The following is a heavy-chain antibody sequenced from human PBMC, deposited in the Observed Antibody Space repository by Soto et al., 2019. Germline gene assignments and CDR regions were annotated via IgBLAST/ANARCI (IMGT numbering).Heavy chain of an antibody. CDR3: NSAGKYCTSTTCKAY. V-gene: IGHV3-15*07. D-gene: IGHD2-2*01. CDR2: IKSKNDGGTT. CDR1: VFIFTHCC. Sequence: PLGSVDLSSSAAVFIFTHCCMNWVRQAPGKGLEWVGRIKSKNDGGTTDYAAPVQGRFTISRDDSKTTIYLQMNSLKTEDTAVYYCNSAGKYCTSTTCKAYWGQGTPVTVSS. J-gene: IGHJ4*02.